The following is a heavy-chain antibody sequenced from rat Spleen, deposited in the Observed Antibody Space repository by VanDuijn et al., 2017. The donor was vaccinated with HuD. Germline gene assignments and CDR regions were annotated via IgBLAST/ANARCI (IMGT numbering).Heavy chain of an antibody. J-gene: IGHJ3*01. CDR3: ARDPPNAY. Sequence: QVQLMESGPGLVQPSETLSLTCTVSGFSLNDYSVHWVRQPPGKGLEWMGVLWRGGSTEYNSALKSRLSISRDTSKSQVYLKMNSLQTEDTATYYCARDPPNAYWGQGTLVTVSS. CDR2: LWRGGST. CDR1: GFSLNDYS. V-gene: IGHV2-45*01.